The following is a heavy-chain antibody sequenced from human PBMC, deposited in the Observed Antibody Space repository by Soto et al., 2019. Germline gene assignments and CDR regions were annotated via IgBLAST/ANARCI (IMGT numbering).Heavy chain of an antibody. Sequence: GGSLRLSCAASGFTFSTYGMHWVRQAPGKCLEGVALISKHGNNEDYADSVKGRFTISRDNSKNTLFLEMRSLRPEDKADYYCAKDGYNAAFDFWGKGTMVTVSS. CDR1: GFTFSTYG. CDR2: ISKHGNNE. D-gene: IGHD1-1*01. V-gene: IGHV3-30*18. J-gene: IGHJ3*01. CDR3: AKDGYNAAFDF.